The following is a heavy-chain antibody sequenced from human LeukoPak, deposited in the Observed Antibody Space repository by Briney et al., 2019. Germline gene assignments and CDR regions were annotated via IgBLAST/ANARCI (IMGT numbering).Heavy chain of an antibody. CDR2: IYTSGST. CDR1: GRSISSYY. V-gene: IGHV4-4*07. J-gene: IGHJ5*02. D-gene: IGHD3-3*01. CDR3: ARHDFWSGYMANNWFDP. Sequence: SETLSLTCTVSGRSISSYYWSWIRQPAGKGLEWIGRIYTSGSTNYNPSLKSRVTMSVDASKNQFSLKLNSVTAADTAVYYCARHDFWSGYMANNWFDPWGQGTLVTVSS.